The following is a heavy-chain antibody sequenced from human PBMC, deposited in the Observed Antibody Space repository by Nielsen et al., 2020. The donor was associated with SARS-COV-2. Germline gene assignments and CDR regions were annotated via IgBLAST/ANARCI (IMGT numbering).Heavy chain of an antibody. CDR2: IWYDGSNK. Sequence: GESLKISCAASGFTFSSYGMHWVRQAPGKGLEWVAVIWYDGSNKYYADSVKGRFTISRDNAKNSLYLQMNSLRAEDTALYYCATSHDYGEVDYWGQGTLVSVSS. J-gene: IGHJ4*02. D-gene: IGHD4-17*01. CDR3: ATSHDYGEVDY. V-gene: IGHV3-33*03. CDR1: GFTFSSYG.